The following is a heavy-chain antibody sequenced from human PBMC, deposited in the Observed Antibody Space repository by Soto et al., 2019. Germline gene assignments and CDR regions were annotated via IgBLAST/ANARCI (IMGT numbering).Heavy chain of an antibody. V-gene: IGHV3-21*01. D-gene: IGHD6-13*01. Sequence: GGSLRLSCAASGSTFSSYSMNWVRQAPGKGLKWVSSISSSSSYIYYADSVKGRFTISRDNAKNSLYLQMNSLRAEDTAVYYCARDPAAAAGINEIDYWGQGTLVTVSS. CDR2: ISSSSSYI. CDR1: GSTFSSYS. J-gene: IGHJ4*02. CDR3: ARDPAAAAGINEIDY.